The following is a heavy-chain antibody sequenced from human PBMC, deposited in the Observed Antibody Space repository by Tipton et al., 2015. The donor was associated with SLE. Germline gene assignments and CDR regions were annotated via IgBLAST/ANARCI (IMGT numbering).Heavy chain of an antibody. Sequence: TLSLTCSVSGGSITTKNYFWSWVRQPAGKGLEWIEHIYTGGGTNYNPPHKSRVAISVDTSKNQFSLNVIPVTAADTAVYYCARGRRHLERPLTYWGQGAQVSVSS. CDR3: ARGRRHLERPLTY. CDR1: GGSITTKNYF. D-gene: IGHD1-1*01. CDR2: IYTGGGT. J-gene: IGHJ4*02. V-gene: IGHV4-61*09.